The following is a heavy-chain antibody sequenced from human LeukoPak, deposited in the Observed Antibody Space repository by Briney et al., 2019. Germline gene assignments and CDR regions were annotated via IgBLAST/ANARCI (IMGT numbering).Heavy chain of an antibody. CDR3: AKSLPVEIVVVSETYFDY. V-gene: IGHV3-30*18. CDR2: ISYAGSNK. Sequence: PGWSLTLSCAASGFTFSSYGMHWVRQAPAKGLEWVAVISYAGSNKYYADSVQGRFTISRSNSKNPLCLQMNSLRAEDTAVYYCAKSLPVEIVVVSETYFDYGGQGTLVTVSS. D-gene: IGHD3-22*01. CDR1: GFTFSSYG. J-gene: IGHJ4*02.